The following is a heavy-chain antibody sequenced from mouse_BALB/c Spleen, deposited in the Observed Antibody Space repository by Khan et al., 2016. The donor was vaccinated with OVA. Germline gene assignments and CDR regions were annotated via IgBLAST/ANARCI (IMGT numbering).Heavy chain of an antibody. CDR1: GYSITSDYA. Sequence: QLEESGPGLVKPSQSLSLICTVTGYSITSDYAWNWIRQFPGNKLEWMGFISYSGNTNYNPSLKSRISITRDTSKKQFFLHLNSVTTEDTATYYCARVYGGDFDYWGQGTTLTVSS. CDR2: ISYSGNT. J-gene: IGHJ2*01. D-gene: IGHD1-1*01. V-gene: IGHV3-2*02. CDR3: ARVYGGDFDY.